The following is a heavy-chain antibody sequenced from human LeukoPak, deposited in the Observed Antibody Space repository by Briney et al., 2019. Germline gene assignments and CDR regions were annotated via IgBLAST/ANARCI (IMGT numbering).Heavy chain of an antibody. Sequence: PSETLSLTCTVSGYSISSGYYWGWIRQPPGKGLEWIGSIYYSGSTYYNPSLKSRVTISVDTSKNQFSLKLSSVTAADTAVYYCAREPLITIFGVVIRRFDPWGQGTLVTVSS. CDR1: GYSISSGYY. V-gene: IGHV4-38-2*02. J-gene: IGHJ5*02. CDR3: AREPLITIFGVVIRRFDP. D-gene: IGHD3-3*01. CDR2: IYYSGST.